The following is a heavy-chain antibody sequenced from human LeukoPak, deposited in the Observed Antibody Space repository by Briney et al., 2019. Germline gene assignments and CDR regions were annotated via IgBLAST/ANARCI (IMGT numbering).Heavy chain of an antibody. J-gene: IGHJ4*02. V-gene: IGHV3-23*01. CDR3: AKDPARSAAYYFDY. CDR2: ISGSGGGT. D-gene: IGHD2-2*01. CDR1: GFTFSTYG. Sequence: PGGSLRLSCAASGFTFSTYGMTWVRRAPGRGLEWVSTISGSGGGTWYTDSVKGRFTISRDNSKNTLYLQMDSLRAEDTAVYYCAKDPARSAAYYFDYWGQGTLVTVSS.